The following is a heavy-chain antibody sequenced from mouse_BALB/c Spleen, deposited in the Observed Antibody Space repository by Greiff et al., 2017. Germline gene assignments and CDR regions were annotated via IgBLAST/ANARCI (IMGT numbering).Heavy chain of an antibody. CDR3: ARRGDYYGFAY. CDR1: GYSITSDYA. Sequence: EVKLQESGPGLVKPSQSLSLTCTVTGYSITSDYAWNWIRQFPGNKLEWMGYISYSGSTSYNPSLKSRISITRDTSKNQFFLQLNSVTTEDTATYYCARRGDYYGFAYWGQGTLVTVSA. V-gene: IGHV3-2*02. J-gene: IGHJ3*01. CDR2: ISYSGST. D-gene: IGHD1-1*01.